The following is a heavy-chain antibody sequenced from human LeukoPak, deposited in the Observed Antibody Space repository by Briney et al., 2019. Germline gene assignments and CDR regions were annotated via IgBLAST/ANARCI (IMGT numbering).Heavy chain of an antibody. V-gene: IGHV4-39*01. Sequence: SETLSLTCTVSGGSISSSSYYWGWIRQPPGKGLEWIGSIYYSGSTYYNPSLKSRVTISVDTSKNQFSLKLSSVTAADTAVYYCARLCDSSGPRFDPWGQGTLVTVSS. CDR1: GGSISSSSYY. D-gene: IGHD3-22*01. CDR3: ARLCDSSGPRFDP. CDR2: IYYSGST. J-gene: IGHJ5*02.